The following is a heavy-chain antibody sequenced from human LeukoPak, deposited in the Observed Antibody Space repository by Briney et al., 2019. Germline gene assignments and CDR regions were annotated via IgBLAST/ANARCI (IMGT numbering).Heavy chain of an antibody. D-gene: IGHD6-13*01. CDR3: ARGSSTRGFDP. CDR2: IYYSGST. V-gene: IGHV4-59*11. J-gene: IGHJ5*02. CDR1: GGSISSHS. Sequence: SETLSLTCTVSGGSISSHSWTWIRQSPGKGLEWIGYIYYSGSTNYNPSLKSRVTISVDMSKNQFSLKLSSVTAADTAVYYCARGSSTRGFDPWGQGTLVTVSS.